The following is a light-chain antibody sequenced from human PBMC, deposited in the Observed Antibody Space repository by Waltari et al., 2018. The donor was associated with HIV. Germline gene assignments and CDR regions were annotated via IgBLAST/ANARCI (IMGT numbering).Light chain of an antibody. Sequence: QSALTQPASVSGSPGQSIPIPCTGTSSDVGSYNLVSWYQQHPGKAPKLMIYEGRKRPSGVSNRFSGSKSGSTASLTISGLQAEDEAGYYCCSYAGSSPVLFGGGTKLTVL. J-gene: IGLJ2*01. CDR2: EGR. CDR3: CSYAGSSPVL. CDR1: SSDVGSYNL. V-gene: IGLV2-23*01.